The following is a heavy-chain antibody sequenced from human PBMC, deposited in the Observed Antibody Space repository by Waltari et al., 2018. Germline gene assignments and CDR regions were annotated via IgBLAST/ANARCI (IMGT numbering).Heavy chain of an antibody. D-gene: IGHD3-22*01. J-gene: IGHJ3*02. CDR1: GGSISSYY. Sequence: QVQLQESGPGLVKPSETLSLTCTVSGGSISSYYWSWIRQPAGKGLEWIGRIYTSGSTNYNPSLKSRVTRAVDTSKNQFSLKLSSVTAADTAVYYCARQKTYYYDSSGYPDAFDIWGQGTMVTVSS. CDR2: IYTSGST. CDR3: ARQKTYYYDSSGYPDAFDI. V-gene: IGHV4-4*07.